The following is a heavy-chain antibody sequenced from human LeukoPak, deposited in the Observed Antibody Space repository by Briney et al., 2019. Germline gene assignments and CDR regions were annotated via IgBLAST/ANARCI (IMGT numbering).Heavy chain of an antibody. V-gene: IGHV3-48*01. D-gene: IGHD2/OR15-2a*01. CDR1: GFTFSSYS. CDR2: ISSSSSTI. Sequence: QPGRSLRLSCAASGFTFSSYSMNWVRQAPGKGLEWVSYISSSSSTIYYADSVKGRFTISRDNAKNSLYLQMNSLRAEDTAVYYCARFLGYNWFDPWGQGTLVTVSS. CDR3: ARFLGYNWFDP. J-gene: IGHJ5*02.